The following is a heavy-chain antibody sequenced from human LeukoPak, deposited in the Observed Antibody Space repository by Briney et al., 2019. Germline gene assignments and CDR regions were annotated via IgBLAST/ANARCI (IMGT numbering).Heavy chain of an antibody. V-gene: IGHV1-69*13. D-gene: IGHD3-22*01. J-gene: IGHJ3*02. Sequence: SVKVSCKASGGTFSSYAISWVRQAPGQGLEWMGGIIPIFGTANYAQKFQGRVTITADESTSTAYMELSSLRSEDTAVYYCARDQAGDYDSSGPAAFDIWGQGTMVTVSS. CDR2: IIPIFGTA. CDR3: ARDQAGDYDSSGPAAFDI. CDR1: GGTFSSYA.